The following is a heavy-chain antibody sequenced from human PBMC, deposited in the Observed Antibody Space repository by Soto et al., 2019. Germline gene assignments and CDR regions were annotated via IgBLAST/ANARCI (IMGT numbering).Heavy chain of an antibody. V-gene: IGHV4-34*01. Sequence: QAQLQQWGAGLLRPSETLSLTCAVYGGSFSNHYWSWIRQPPGQGLEWIGEINHRGSTNYNPSLTSRLTMSVDTSKSQFSLRLSSVTAADTAVYYCARGRQVAPAALFRRTGDYSLDVWGQGTTVTVSS. D-gene: IGHD2-2*01. CDR1: GGSFSNHY. CDR2: INHRGST. CDR3: ARGRQVAPAALFRRTGDYSLDV. J-gene: IGHJ6*02.